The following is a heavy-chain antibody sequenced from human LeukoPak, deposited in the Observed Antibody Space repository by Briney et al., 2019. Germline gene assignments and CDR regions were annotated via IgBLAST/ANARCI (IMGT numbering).Heavy chain of an antibody. CDR1: GYTFTSYG. CDR3: ARDHPRGYSGYDPTNYYFDY. V-gene: IGHV1-18*01. CDR2: ISAYNGNT. Sequence: ASVKVSCKASGYTFTSYGISWVRQAPGQGLEWMGWISAYNGNTNYAQKLQGRVTMTTDTSTSTAYMELRSLRSDDTAVYYCARDHPRGYSGYDPTNYYFDYWGQGTLVTVSS. D-gene: IGHD5-12*01. J-gene: IGHJ4*02.